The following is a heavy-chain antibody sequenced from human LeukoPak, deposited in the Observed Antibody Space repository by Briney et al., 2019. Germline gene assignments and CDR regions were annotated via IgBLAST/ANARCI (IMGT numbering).Heavy chain of an antibody. J-gene: IGHJ3*02. D-gene: IGHD3-22*01. Sequence: PSETLSLTCTVSGGSISSHYWSWIRQPPGKGLEWIGYIYYSGSTNFNPSLKSRVTISVDTSKNQFSLKLSSVTAADTAVYYCAREPRQYYYDSSGYYVDAFDIWGQATMVTVSS. CDR3: AREPRQYYYDSSGYYVDAFDI. V-gene: IGHV4-59*11. CDR2: IYYSGST. CDR1: GGSISSHY.